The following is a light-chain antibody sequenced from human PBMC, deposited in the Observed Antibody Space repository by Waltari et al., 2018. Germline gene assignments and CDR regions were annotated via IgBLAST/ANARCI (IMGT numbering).Light chain of an antibody. CDR3: QLRTGWPMT. CDR1: PSVSNS. Sequence: EVVLTQSPATLSLSPGERATLSCRASPSVSNSLAWYRQKPGQAPSLLIYDASTRAAGIPDRFSGSGSGTDFTLTIISLEPEDFAVYYCQLRTGWPMTFGQGTRLEIK. CDR2: DAS. J-gene: IGKJ5*01. V-gene: IGKV3-11*01.